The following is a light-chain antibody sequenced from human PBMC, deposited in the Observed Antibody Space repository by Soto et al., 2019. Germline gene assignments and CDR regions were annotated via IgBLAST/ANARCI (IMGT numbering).Light chain of an antibody. J-gene: IGKJ5*01. V-gene: IGKV1-27*01. Sequence: ILMTQCPSSLSAFFRYRVTITCRASQDIGNFLAWYQQKPGKVPKLLIYAASTLQSGVPSRFSGSGSGTDFTLTISGLQPEDLATYYCQSYNTARPTFGQGTRLEI. CDR2: AAS. CDR3: QSYNTARPT. CDR1: QDIGNF.